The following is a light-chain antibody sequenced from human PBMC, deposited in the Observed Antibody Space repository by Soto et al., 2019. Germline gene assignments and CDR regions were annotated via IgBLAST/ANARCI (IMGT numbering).Light chain of an antibody. CDR2: AAS. Sequence: DIQLTQSPSSLSASVGDRVTITCRASQSIDNYLGWYQQKSGKAPKLLIYAASTLQSGVPSRFWGAGSGTDFTLTIDSLRPEDFATYYCQQTYTTPITFGQRTRPEI. J-gene: IGKJ5*01. CDR3: QQTYTTPIT. CDR1: QSIDNY. V-gene: IGKV1-39*01.